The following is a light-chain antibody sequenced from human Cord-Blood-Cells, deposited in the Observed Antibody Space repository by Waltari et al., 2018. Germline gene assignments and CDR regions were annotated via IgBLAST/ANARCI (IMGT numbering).Light chain of an antibody. CDR3: AAWDDSLSGWV. Sequence: QSVLTQPPSASGTTGQRVTISCSGSSPNIGSNYVYLYQQLPGTAPKRLIFRNNQRPSGVPDRFSGSKSGTSASLAISGLRSEDEADYYCAAWDDSLSGWVFGGGTKLTVL. V-gene: IGLV1-47*01. CDR2: RNN. CDR1: SPNIGSNY. J-gene: IGLJ3*02.